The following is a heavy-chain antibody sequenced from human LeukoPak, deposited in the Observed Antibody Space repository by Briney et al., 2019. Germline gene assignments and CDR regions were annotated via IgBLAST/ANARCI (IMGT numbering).Heavy chain of an antibody. J-gene: IGHJ4*02. Sequence: SVKVSCKASGGTFSSYAISWVRQAPGQGLEWMGRIIPILGIANYAQKFQGRVTITADKSTSTAYMELSSLRSEDTAVYYCASTYYYDSSGYYYVFYFDYWGQGTLVTVSS. V-gene: IGHV1-69*04. CDR1: GGTFSSYA. CDR2: IIPILGIA. CDR3: ASTYYYDSSGYYYVFYFDY. D-gene: IGHD3-22*01.